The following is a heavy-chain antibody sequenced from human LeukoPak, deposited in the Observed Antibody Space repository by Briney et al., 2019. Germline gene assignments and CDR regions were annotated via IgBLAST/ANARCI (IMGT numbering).Heavy chain of an antibody. CDR1: GGSISGYY. CDR3: ARGRYTFDY. V-gene: IGHV4-4*07. CDR2: ISPSGST. D-gene: IGHD1-1*01. Sequence: PSETLSLTCTVSGGSISGYYWSWIRQPAGKGLQWIGRISPSGSTNYNPSLKSRVTISVDTSKNQFSLKLSSVTAADTAVYYCARGRYTFDYWGQGTLVTVSS. J-gene: IGHJ4*02.